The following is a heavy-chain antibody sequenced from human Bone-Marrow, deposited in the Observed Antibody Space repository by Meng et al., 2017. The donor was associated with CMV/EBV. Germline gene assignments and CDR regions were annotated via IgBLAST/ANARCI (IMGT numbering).Heavy chain of an antibody. CDR3: ARDATLSYYCRSTGCYGYYGDY. D-gene: IGHD2-2*01. CDR1: GYPFTNYY. V-gene: IGHV1-46*01. CDR2: VGPSETST. Sequence: ASVKVSCKASGYPFTNYYMHWVRQAPGQGLEWMGVVGPSETSTNIAQKFQGRVTLTSDTSTRTVYMELRSLRSEDTAVYYCARDATLSYYCRSTGCYGYYGDYWGQGTLVTVSS. J-gene: IGHJ4*02.